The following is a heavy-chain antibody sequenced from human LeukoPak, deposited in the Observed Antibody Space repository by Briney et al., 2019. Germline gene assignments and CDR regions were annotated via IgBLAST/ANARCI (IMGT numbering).Heavy chain of an antibody. J-gene: IGHJ4*02. CDR2: LSGSGLST. Sequence: PGGSLRVSCAASGFTFTSYAMSWVRQARGKGLQWVSALSGSGLSTYYADSVKGRFTISRDNSKNTLYLQMNSLRAEDTAVYYCAKGGESSSWLFDYWGQGTLVPVSS. CDR3: AKGGESSSWLFDY. CDR1: GFTFTSYA. D-gene: IGHD6-13*01. V-gene: IGHV3-23*01.